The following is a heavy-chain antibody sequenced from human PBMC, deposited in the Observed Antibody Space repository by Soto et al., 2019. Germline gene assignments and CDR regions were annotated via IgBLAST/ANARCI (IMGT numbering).Heavy chain of an antibody. CDR3: AKGTYCSSTSCYDGWFDP. CDR2: IYYSGST. J-gene: IGHJ5*02. D-gene: IGHD2-2*01. V-gene: IGHV4-59*01. CDR1: GGSISSYY. Sequence: SETLSLTCTVSGGSISSYYWSWIRQPPGKGLEWIGYIYYSGSTNYNPSLKSRVTISVDTSKNQFSLKLSSVTAADTAVYYCAKGTYCSSTSCYDGWFDPWGQGTLVTVS.